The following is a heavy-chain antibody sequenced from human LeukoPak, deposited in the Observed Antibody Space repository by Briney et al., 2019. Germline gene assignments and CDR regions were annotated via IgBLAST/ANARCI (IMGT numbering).Heavy chain of an antibody. CDR1: GFTFSDYY. Sequence: GGSLRLSCAASGFTFSDYYMSWIRQAPGKGLEWVSYISSSGSTIYYADSVKGRFTISRDNAKNPLYLQMNSLRAEDTAVYYCARVTSGYDDYYYYYMDVRGKGTTVTVSS. D-gene: IGHD5-12*01. CDR2: ISSSGSTI. CDR3: ARVTSGYDDYYYYYMDV. V-gene: IGHV3-11*01. J-gene: IGHJ6*03.